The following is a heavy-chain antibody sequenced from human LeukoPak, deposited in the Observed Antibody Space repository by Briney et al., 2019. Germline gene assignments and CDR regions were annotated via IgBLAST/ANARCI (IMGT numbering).Heavy chain of an antibody. V-gene: IGHV4-30-2*01. CDR3: ARGGHSYGRNWFDP. CDR2: IYHSGNT. Sequence: SETLSLTCAVSCGSISSGGFSWSWIRQPPGKGLEWVGSIYHSGNTYYNPSLKSRVTISVDRSKNQFSLEVSSVTAADTAVYYCARGGHSYGRNWFDPWGQGTLVTVSS. CDR1: CGSISSGGFS. J-gene: IGHJ5*02. D-gene: IGHD5-18*01.